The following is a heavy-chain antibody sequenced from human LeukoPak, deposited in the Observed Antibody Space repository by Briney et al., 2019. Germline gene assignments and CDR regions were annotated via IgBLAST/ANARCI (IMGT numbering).Heavy chain of an antibody. CDR3: VRALPAFDY. D-gene: IGHD2-2*01. J-gene: IGHJ4*02. CDR1: GYSISSGYY. CDR2: IYHSGST. V-gene: IGHV4-38-2*01. Sequence: TSETLSLTCAVSGYSISSGYYWGWIRQPPGKGLEWIGSIYHSGSTYYNPSLKSRVTISVDTSKNQFSLKLSSVTAADTAVYYCVRALPAFDYWGQGTLVTVSS.